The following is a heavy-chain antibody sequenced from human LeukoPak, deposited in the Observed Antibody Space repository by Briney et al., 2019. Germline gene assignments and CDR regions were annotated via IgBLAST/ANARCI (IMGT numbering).Heavy chain of an antibody. Sequence: SETLSLTCAVYGGSPRGYYWSWIRQPPGKGLEWIGEINHSGSTNYNPSIKSRVTISVDTSKNQFSLKLSSVTAADTAVYYCARVSMEQLVNFDYWGQGTLVTVSS. J-gene: IGHJ4*02. CDR3: ARVSMEQLVNFDY. CDR1: GGSPRGYY. CDR2: INHSGST. D-gene: IGHD6-13*01. V-gene: IGHV4-34*01.